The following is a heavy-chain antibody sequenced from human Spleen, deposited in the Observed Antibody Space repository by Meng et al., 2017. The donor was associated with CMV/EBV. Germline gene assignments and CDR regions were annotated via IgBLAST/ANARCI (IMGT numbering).Heavy chain of an antibody. J-gene: IGHJ4*02. Sequence: GGSLRLSCAASGFTFDDYAMHWVRQAPGKGLEWVSGISSDSDTIGYADSVKGRFTISRDNARNSLYLQMNSLRAEDMAVYYCAKEYCSSASCYPSNFDYWGQGTLVTVSS. D-gene: IGHD2-2*01. CDR1: GFTFDDYA. CDR3: AKEYCSSASCYPSNFDY. V-gene: IGHV3-9*03. CDR2: ISSDSDTI.